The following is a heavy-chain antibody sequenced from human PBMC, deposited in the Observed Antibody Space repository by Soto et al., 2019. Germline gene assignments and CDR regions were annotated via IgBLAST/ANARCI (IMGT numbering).Heavy chain of an antibody. CDR1: GFAFSNFV. CDR3: AKEIAVADPYYFDY. Sequence: GGSLRLSCAASGFAFSNFVMGWVRQAQGKGLEWVSAISGSGAEIHYADSVKGRFTISRDNSKNTLYLQMNSLRAEDTAVYYCAKEIAVADPYYFDYWGQGTLVTVSS. D-gene: IGHD6-19*01. CDR2: ISGSGAEI. V-gene: IGHV3-23*01. J-gene: IGHJ4*02.